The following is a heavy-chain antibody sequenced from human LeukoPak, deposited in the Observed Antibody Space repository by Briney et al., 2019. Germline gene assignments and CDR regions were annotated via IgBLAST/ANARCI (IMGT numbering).Heavy chain of an antibody. J-gene: IGHJ4*02. Sequence: GGSLRLSCAASGFTFSSYDMHWVRQATGKGLEWVSAIGTAGDTYYPGSVKGRFTISRENAKNSLYLQMNSLRAGDTAVYYCARLGLYYDSSGYYYRFGYWGQGTLVTVSS. V-gene: IGHV3-13*01. CDR2: IGTAGDT. CDR1: GFTFSSYD. D-gene: IGHD3-22*01. CDR3: ARLGLYYDSSGYYYRFGY.